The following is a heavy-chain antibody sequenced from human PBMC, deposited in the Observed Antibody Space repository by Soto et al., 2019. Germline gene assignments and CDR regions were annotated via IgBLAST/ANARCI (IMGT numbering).Heavy chain of an antibody. CDR3: ARHILVVVAGTRIRWFDP. Sequence: SETLSLTCTVSGGSISSSSYYWGWIRQPPGKGLEWIGSIYYSGSTYYNPSLKSRVTISVDTSKNQFSLKLSSVTAADTAVYYCARHILVVVAGTRIRWFDPWGQGTLVTVS. D-gene: IGHD2-15*01. CDR1: GGSISSSSYY. V-gene: IGHV4-39*01. CDR2: IYYSGST. J-gene: IGHJ5*02.